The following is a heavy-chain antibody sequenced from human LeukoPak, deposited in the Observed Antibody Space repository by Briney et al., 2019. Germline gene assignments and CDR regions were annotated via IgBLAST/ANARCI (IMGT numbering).Heavy chain of an antibody. D-gene: IGHD1-1*01. CDR3: AKDLRKYNWNAGFDY. CDR2: IRYDGSNK. J-gene: IGHJ4*02. CDR1: GFTFSSYG. V-gene: IGHV3-30*02. Sequence: PGGSLRLSCAASGFTFSSYGMHWVRQAPGKGLEWVAFIRYDGSNKYYADSVKGRFTISRDNSKNTLYLQMNSLRAEDTAVYYCAKDLRKYNWNAGFDYWGQGTLVTVSS.